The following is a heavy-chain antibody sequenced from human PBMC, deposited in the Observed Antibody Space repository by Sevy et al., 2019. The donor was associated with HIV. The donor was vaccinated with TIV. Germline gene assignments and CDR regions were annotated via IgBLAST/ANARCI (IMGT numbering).Heavy chain of an antibody. J-gene: IGHJ4*02. CDR2: IYNNGHI. V-gene: IGHV4-59*08. CDR1: DGSITSLY. CDR3: AGENAWGRGYS. Sequence: SETLSLTCTVSDGSITSLYWNWIRQPPGKGLEWIANIYNNGHINYNTSLKSRVTLPLDTSKNQCSLRLSSVAAADTAMYYCAGENAWGRGYSWGQGTLVTVSS. D-gene: IGHD1-26*01.